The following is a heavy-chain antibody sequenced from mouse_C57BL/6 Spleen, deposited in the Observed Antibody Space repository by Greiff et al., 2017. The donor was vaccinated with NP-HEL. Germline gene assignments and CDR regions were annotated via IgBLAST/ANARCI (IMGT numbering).Heavy chain of an antibody. V-gene: IGHV1-80*01. Sequence: VQLQQSGAELVKPGASVKISCKASGYAFSSYWMNWVKQRPGKGLEWIGQIYPGDGDTNYNGKFKGKATLTADKSSSTAYMQLSSLTSEDSAVYFCARAYDYDGAPFAYWGQGTLVTVSA. CDR3: ARAYDYDGAPFAY. J-gene: IGHJ3*01. CDR1: GYAFSSYW. D-gene: IGHD2-4*01. CDR2: IYPGDGDT.